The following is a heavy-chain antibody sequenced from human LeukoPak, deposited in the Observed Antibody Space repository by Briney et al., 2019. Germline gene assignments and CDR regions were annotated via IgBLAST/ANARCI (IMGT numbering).Heavy chain of an antibody. D-gene: IGHD1-14*01. J-gene: IGHJ3*02. CDR2: ISAYNGYT. CDR3: ARASTHRYNLKSGQVNDAFDI. V-gene: IGHV1-18*01. Sequence: ASVKVSCKASGYTFTSYAMHWVRQAPGQGLEWMGRISAYNGYTNYAQKFQGRVTMTTDTSTSTAYMELRSLRSDDTAVYYCARASTHRYNLKSGQVNDAFDIWGQGTMVTVSS. CDR1: GYTFTSYA.